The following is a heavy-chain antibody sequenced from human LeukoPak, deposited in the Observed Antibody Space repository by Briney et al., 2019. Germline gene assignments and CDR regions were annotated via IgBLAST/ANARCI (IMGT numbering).Heavy chain of an antibody. V-gene: IGHV4-39*01. Sequence: SETLSLTCTVSGGSISSSSYYWGWIRQPPGKGLEWIGSIYYSGSNYYNPSLKSRVTISVDTSKNQFSLKLSSVTVADTAVYYCARLNGGSYYYFDYWGQGTLVTVSS. D-gene: IGHD1-26*01. CDR1: GGSISSSSYY. J-gene: IGHJ4*02. CDR2: IYYSGSN. CDR3: ARLNGGSYYYFDY.